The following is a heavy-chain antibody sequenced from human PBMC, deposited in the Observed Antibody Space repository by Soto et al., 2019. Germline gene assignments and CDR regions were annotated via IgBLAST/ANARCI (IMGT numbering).Heavy chain of an antibody. V-gene: IGHV3-23*01. CDR1: GFTFSSYA. D-gene: IGHD2-15*01. CDR3: AKGDIVVVVAASEDYYYYGMDV. J-gene: IGHJ6*02. Sequence: GGSLRLSCAASGFTFSSYAMSWVRQAPGKGLEWVSAISGSGGSTYYADSVKGRFTISRDNSKNTLYLQMNSLRAEDTAVYYCAKGDIVVVVAASEDYYYYGMDVWGQGTTVTVSS. CDR2: ISGSGGST.